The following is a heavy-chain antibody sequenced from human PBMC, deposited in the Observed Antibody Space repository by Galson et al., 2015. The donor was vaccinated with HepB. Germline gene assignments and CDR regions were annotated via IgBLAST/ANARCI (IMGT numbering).Heavy chain of an antibody. Sequence: SVKVSCKASGYTFTSYYMHWVRQAPGQGLEWMGIINPSGGSTSYAQKFQGRVTMTRDTSTSTVYMELSSLRSEDTAVYYCAREAVGYCSSTSCETPTFDYWGQGTLVTVSS. CDR2: INPSGGST. J-gene: IGHJ4*02. CDR1: GYTFTSYY. CDR3: AREAVGYCSSTSCETPTFDY. V-gene: IGHV1-46*01. D-gene: IGHD2-2*03.